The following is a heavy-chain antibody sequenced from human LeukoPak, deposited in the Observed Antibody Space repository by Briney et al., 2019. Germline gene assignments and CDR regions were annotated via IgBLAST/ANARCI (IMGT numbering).Heavy chain of an antibody. J-gene: IGHJ2*01. D-gene: IGHD2-2*01. CDR1: GGSISSYY. CDR3: AKSASTLVATYWYFDL. V-gene: IGHV4-59*12. Sequence: KTSETLSLTCTVSGGSISSYYWSWIRQPPGKGLEWIGYIYYSGSTNYNPSLKSRVTISVDTSKNQFSLKLSSVTPEDTAVYYCAKSASTLVATYWYFDLWGRGTLVTVSP. CDR2: IYYSGST.